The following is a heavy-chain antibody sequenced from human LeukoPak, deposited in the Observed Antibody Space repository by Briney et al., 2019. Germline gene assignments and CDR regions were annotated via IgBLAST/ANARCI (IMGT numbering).Heavy chain of an antibody. CDR3: AREYCSGGSCSKAVCDP. D-gene: IGHD2-15*01. CDR1: EFTFSDYW. V-gene: IGHV3-7*01. Sequence: PGGSLRLSCAASEFTFSDYWMSWVRQAPGKGLEWVADIKQDGSETFYVDSVKGRFSISRDNAKKSLYLQMNSLRAEDTAVYYCAREYCSGGSCSKAVCDPWGQGTLVTVSS. J-gene: IGHJ5*02. CDR2: IKQDGSET.